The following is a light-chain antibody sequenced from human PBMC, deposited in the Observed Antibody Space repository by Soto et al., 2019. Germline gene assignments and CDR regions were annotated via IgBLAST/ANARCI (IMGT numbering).Light chain of an antibody. Sequence: AIQMTQSPSSLSASVGDRVTITCRASQGIKNDLGWYQQKPGKAPKLLIYGASSLQRGVPSRFSGSGFGTDFTLTISSLQPEDFATYYCLQDYNYPFTFGGGTKVDIK. V-gene: IGKV1-6*01. J-gene: IGKJ4*01. CDR3: LQDYNYPFT. CDR2: GAS. CDR1: QGIKND.